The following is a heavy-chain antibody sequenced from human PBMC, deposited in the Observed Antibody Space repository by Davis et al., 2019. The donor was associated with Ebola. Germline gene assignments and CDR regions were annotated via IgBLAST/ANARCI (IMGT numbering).Heavy chain of an antibody. CDR3: ASGTFWSGYYGLDY. V-gene: IGHV4-34*01. CDR1: GGSFSGYY. D-gene: IGHD3-3*01. J-gene: IGHJ4*02. CDR2: INHSGST. Sequence: PSETLSLTCAVYGGSFSGYYWSWIRQPPGKGLEWIGEINHSGSTNYNPSLKSRVTISVDKSKNQFSLKLSSVTAADTAVYFCASGTFWSGYYGLDYWGQGILVTVSS.